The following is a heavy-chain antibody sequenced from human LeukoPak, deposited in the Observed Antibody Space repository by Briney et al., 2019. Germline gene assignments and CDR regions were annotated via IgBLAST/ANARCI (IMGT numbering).Heavy chain of an antibody. CDR2: ISAYNGNT. D-gene: IGHD3-9*01. J-gene: IGHJ6*02. Sequence: VASVKVSCKASGYTFTSYGISWVRQAPGQGLEWMGWISAYNGNTNYAQKLQGRVTMTTDTSTSTAYMELRSLRSDDTAVYYCARDTRDILTGYPPRYYGMDVWGQGTTVTVSS. CDR1: GYTFTSYG. V-gene: IGHV1-18*01. CDR3: ARDTRDILTGYPPRYYGMDV.